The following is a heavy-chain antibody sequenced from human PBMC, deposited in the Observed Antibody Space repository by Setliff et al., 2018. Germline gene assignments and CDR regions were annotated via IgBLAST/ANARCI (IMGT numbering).Heavy chain of an antibody. V-gene: IGHV3-49*04. CDR2: IRSKAYGGTT. D-gene: IGHD3-3*01. J-gene: IGHJ6*03. CDR1: GFTFGDYA. CDR3: TREASVDFWSGYPYYYYIDV. Sequence: GGSLRLSCTASGFTFGDYAMSWVRQAPGKGLEWVGFIRSKAYGGTTEYAASVKGRFTISRDDSKSIAYLQMNILKPEDTAVYYCTREASVDFWSGYPYYYYIDVWGKGTTVTVSS.